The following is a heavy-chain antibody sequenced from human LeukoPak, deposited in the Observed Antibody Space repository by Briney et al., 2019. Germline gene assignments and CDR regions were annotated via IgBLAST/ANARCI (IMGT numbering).Heavy chain of an antibody. CDR1: GGTFSSSA. CDR2: IIPIFGTA. CDR3: ARGLLPAGDYVWFFDL. V-gene: IGHV1-69*15. J-gene: IGHJ2*01. D-gene: IGHD4-17*01. Sequence: SVKVSCKASGGTFSSSAITWVRQAPGQGLVWMGNIIPIFGTANYAQKFQGRVTITADESTSIAYMELSSLRSEDTAVYYCARGLLPAGDYVWFFDLWGRGTLVTVSS.